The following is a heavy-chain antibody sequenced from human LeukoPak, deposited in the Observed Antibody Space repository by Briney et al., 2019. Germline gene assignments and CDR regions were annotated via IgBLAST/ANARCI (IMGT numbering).Heavy chain of an antibody. D-gene: IGHD1-26*01. Sequence: SSETLSLTCTVSGYSISSGYYWGWIRQPPGKGLEWIGSIYHSGSSYYSPSLKSRVTISVDTSRNQFSLRLSSVTAADTAVYYCARVRSGSYSTAALMVVWGKGTTVTVSS. CDR1: GYSISSGYY. J-gene: IGHJ6*03. V-gene: IGHV4-38-2*02. CDR2: IYHSGSS. CDR3: ARVRSGSYSTAALMVV.